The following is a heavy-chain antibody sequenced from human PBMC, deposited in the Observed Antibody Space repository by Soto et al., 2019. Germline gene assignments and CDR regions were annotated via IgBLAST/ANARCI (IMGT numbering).Heavy chain of an antibody. CDR1: GDSVSSNTAS. CDR3: AKGDNLGPKTGYAFDP. Sequence: SQTLSLTSAISGDSVSSNTASWNWIRQSPSRGLEWLGRTYFRSKWYNDYAVSVKRRIIINPDTSNNQFSLQLNSVTPEDTAVYFCAKGDNLGPKTGYAFDPWGQGIMVTVSS. D-gene: IGHD5-12*01. V-gene: IGHV6-1*01. J-gene: IGHJ5*02. CDR2: TYFRSKWYN.